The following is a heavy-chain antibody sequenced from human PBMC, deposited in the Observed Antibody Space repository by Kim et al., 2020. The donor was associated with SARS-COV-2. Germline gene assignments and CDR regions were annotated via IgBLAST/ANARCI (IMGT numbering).Heavy chain of an antibody. V-gene: IGHV3-30*04. CDR1: GFTFSSYA. CDR2: ISYDGSNK. J-gene: IGHJ4*02. CDR3: ARDLGWFGTQGSDY. Sequence: GGSLRLSCAASGFTFSSYAMHWVRQAPGKGLEWVAVISYDGSNKYYADSVKGRFTISRDNSKNTLYLQMNSLRAEDTAVYYCARDLGWFGTQGSDYWGQG. D-gene: IGHD3-10*01.